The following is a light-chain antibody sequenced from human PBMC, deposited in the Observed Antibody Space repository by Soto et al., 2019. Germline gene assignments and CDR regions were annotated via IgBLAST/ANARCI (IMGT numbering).Light chain of an antibody. V-gene: IGKV1-39*01. Sequence: DIQMTQSPSSLSASVGDRVSITCRASQTISRYLHWYQQKPGKAPKLLIYTASSLQRAVPSRFSGSGSGTDFPLTISSLQPEDFATYYCQQTYSTPTFGQGTKLEIK. J-gene: IGKJ2*01. CDR1: QTISRY. CDR3: QQTYSTPT. CDR2: TAS.